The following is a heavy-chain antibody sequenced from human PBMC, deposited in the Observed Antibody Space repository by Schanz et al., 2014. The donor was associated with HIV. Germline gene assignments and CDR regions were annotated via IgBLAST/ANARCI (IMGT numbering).Heavy chain of an antibody. Sequence: EVQLVESGGDLVQPGGSLRLSCAASGFNFNNYAMTWVRQAPGKGLEWVSSISESGGRTYYADSVNGRFTISRDNSKNTLYLQMTTLRIDDTAVYYCAKPEYDSRGNSQSHFDYWGQGTLVTVSS. J-gene: IGHJ4*02. CDR1: GFNFNNYA. CDR3: AKPEYDSRGNSQSHFDY. V-gene: IGHV3-23*04. D-gene: IGHD3-22*01. CDR2: ISESGGRT.